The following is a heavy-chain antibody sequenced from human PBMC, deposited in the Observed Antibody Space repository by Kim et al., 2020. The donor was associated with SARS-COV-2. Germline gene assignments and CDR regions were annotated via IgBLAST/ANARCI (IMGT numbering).Heavy chain of an antibody. CDR1: GYSFTSYW. J-gene: IGHJ4*02. CDR2: IYPGDSDT. V-gene: IGHV5-51*01. Sequence: GESLKISCKGSGYSFTSYWIGWVRQMPGKGLEWMGIIYPGDSDTRYSPSFEGQVTMSADRSISTAYLQWSNLKASDSGMYYCARGPSSSSIVVVVAGDYWGQGTLVTVSS. CDR3: ARGPSSSSIVVVVAGDY. D-gene: IGHD2-15*01.